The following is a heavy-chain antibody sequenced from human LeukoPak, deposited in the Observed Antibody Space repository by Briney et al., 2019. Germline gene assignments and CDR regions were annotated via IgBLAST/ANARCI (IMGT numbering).Heavy chain of an antibody. D-gene: IGHD3-10*01. CDR3: ASAKVAYYYGSGVYGMDV. J-gene: IGHJ6*02. V-gene: IGHV3-33*01. CDR1: GFTFSSYG. Sequence: PGGSLRLSCAASGFTFSSYGMHWVRQAPGRGLEGVAVIWYDGSNKNYADSVKGRFTISRDNSKNTLYLQMNSLRAEDTAVYYCASAKVAYYYGSGVYGMDVWGQGTTVTVSS. CDR2: IWYDGSNK.